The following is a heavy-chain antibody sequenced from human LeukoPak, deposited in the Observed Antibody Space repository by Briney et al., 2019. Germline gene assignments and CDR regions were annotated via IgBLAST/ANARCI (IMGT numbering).Heavy chain of an antibody. CDR3: TTWSAFDI. J-gene: IGHJ3*02. CDR2: IKSKKDGGTT. V-gene: IGHV3-15*01. CDR1: GFTFINAW. Sequence: GGSLRLSCAASGFTFINAWISWVRQAPGKGLEWVGHIKSKKDGGTTDYGAPVNGRFTISRDDSKNTLYLQMNSLKTEDTAVYYCTTWSAFDIWGQGTMVTVSS.